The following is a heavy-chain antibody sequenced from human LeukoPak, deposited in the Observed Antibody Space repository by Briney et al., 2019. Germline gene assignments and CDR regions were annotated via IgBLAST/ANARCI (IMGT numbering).Heavy chain of an antibody. Sequence: PSETPSLTCTVSGGSISSYYWSWIRQPPGKRPEWIGHIYYSGSTNYNPSLKSRVTISVDTSKNQFSLKLSSVTAADTAVHYCASRSSIWSGYQDTLYYFDSWGQGTLVTVSS. CDR1: GGSISSYY. CDR3: ASRSSIWSGYQDTLYYFDS. CDR2: IYYSGST. V-gene: IGHV4-59*01. D-gene: IGHD3-3*01. J-gene: IGHJ4*02.